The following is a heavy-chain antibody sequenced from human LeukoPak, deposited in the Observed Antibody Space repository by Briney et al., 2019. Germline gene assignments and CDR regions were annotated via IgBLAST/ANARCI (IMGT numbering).Heavy chain of an antibody. J-gene: IGHJ4*02. Sequence: GGSLRLSCAASGFTFSSCWMHWVRQGPGKGLVWVSRINSDGSSTSYADSVKGRFTISRDNAKNMLYLEMNSLRAEDTAVYYCARDFSSGLPFDFWGQGTLVTVSS. V-gene: IGHV3-74*01. CDR2: INSDGSST. CDR3: ARDFSSGLPFDF. CDR1: GFTFSSCW. D-gene: IGHD3-22*01.